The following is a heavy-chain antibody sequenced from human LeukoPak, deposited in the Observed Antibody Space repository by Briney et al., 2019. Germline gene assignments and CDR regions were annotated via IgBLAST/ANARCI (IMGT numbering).Heavy chain of an antibody. CDR1: GGSISSYY. D-gene: IGHD6-19*01. J-gene: IGHJ4*02. CDR3: ARASAGYSSGWYPWPFDY. Sequence: SETLSLTCTVSGGSISSYYWSWIRQPPGKGLEWIGYIYYSGSTNYNPSLKSRVTISVDTSKNQFSLKLSSVTAADTAVYYCARASAGYSSGWYPWPFDYWGQGTLVTVSS. V-gene: IGHV4-59*01. CDR2: IYYSGST.